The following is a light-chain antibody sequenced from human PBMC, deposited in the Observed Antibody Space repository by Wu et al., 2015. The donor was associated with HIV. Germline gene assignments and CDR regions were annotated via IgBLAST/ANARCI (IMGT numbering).Light chain of an antibody. V-gene: IGKV1-9*01. CDR2: AAS. CDR3: QQLNSYPLT. J-gene: IGKJ4*01. CDR1: QDISTY. Sequence: DIQLTQSPSFLSASVGDRVSITCRASQDISTYLAWYQQKPGKAPKLLIYAASTLQSGVPSRFSGSGPGTEFTLTISSLQPEDFATYYCQQLNSYPLTFGGGTKVEIK.